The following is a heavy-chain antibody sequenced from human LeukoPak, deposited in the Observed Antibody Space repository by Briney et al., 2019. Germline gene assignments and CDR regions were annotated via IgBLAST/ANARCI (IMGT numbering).Heavy chain of an antibody. CDR2: IYYSGST. CDR3: ARLIRDGYNFYGEGDFDY. D-gene: IGHD5-24*01. J-gene: IGHJ4*02. Sequence: ASETLSLTCSVSGGSISIYYWSWIRQPPGKGLEWIGYIYYSGSTNYNPSLKSRVTISVDTSKNQFSLKLSSVTAADTAVYYCARLIRDGYNFYGEGDFDYWGQGTLVTVSS. V-gene: IGHV4-59*01. CDR1: GGSISIYY.